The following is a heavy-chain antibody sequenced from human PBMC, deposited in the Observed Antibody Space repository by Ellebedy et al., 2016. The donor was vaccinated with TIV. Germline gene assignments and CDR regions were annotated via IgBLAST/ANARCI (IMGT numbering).Heavy chain of an antibody. J-gene: IGHJ6*02. CDR2: IDQDGSDT. V-gene: IGHV3-7*03. Sequence: GESLKISCAASRFNFRSYWMTWVRQPPGKGLEWVANIDQDGSDTYYVDSVRGRFTIARDNAKNSLHLQMNSLRVEDTAVYYCARDGAYGDYAPGQYGMDVWGQGTTVTVS. CDR1: RFNFRSYW. D-gene: IGHD4-17*01. CDR3: ARDGAYGDYAPGQYGMDV.